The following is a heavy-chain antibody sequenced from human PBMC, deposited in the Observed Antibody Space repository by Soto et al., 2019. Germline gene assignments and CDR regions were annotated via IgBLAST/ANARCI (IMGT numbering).Heavy chain of an antibody. D-gene: IGHD2-8*01. Sequence: QVQLQESGPGVVKPSETLSLTCSVSGDSITTNGYYWGWIRQPPGQGLQWSGNVYWTGSTFSHPSITSRVFISVDTSKNEFSLRLTSVTAADTAVYYCARSHYTYGRLSDYGGPGTLVTVSS. V-gene: IGHV4-39*01. CDR1: GDSITTNGYY. CDR3: ARSHYTYGRLSDY. CDR2: VYWTGST. J-gene: IGHJ4*02.